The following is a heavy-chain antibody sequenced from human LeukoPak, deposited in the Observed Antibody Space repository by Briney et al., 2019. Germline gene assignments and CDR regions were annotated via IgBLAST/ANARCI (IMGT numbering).Heavy chain of an antibody. J-gene: IGHJ4*02. Sequence: PGGSLRLSCAASGFTFSSYEMNWVRQAPGKELEWVSYISSSGSTIYYVDSVKGRFTISRDNAKNSLYLQMNSLRAEDTAVYYCAREGNWNDQDYWGQRTLVTVSS. CDR1: GFTFSSYE. D-gene: IGHD1-20*01. V-gene: IGHV3-48*03. CDR2: ISSSGSTI. CDR3: AREGNWNDQDY.